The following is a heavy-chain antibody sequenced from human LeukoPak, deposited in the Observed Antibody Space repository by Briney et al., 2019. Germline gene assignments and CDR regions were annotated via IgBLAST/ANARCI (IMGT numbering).Heavy chain of an antibody. CDR2: ISSSGGST. V-gene: IGHV3-23*01. CDR1: GLTLTNYA. Sequence: GGSLRLSCAASGLTLTNYAMSWARQAPGKGLEWVATISSSGGSTDYADSVKGRFTISRDDSKNTLHLQMNSLRADDTALYYCAKGGSSGWNHYFDFWGQGTLVTVSS. J-gene: IGHJ4*02. CDR3: AKGGSSGWNHYFDF. D-gene: IGHD6-19*01.